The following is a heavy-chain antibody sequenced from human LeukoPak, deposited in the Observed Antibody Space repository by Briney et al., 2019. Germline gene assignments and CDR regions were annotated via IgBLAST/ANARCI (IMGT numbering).Heavy chain of an antibody. CDR1: GFTFSSYA. D-gene: IGHD4-17*01. CDR3: AKDGDDYGDYVDY. Sequence: GGSLRLSCAASGFTFSSYAMGWVRQAPGKGLERVSAISGSGGSTYYADSVKGRFTISRDNSKNTLYLQMNSLRAEDTAVYYCAKDGDDYGDYVDYWGQGTLVTVSS. V-gene: IGHV3-23*01. CDR2: ISGSGGST. J-gene: IGHJ4*02.